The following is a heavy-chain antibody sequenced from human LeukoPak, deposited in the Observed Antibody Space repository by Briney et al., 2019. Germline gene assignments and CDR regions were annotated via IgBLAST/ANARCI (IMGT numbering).Heavy chain of an antibody. CDR2: ISSSSSYI. Sequence: PGGSLRLSCAASGFTFSSYSMNWVRQAPGKGLEWVSSISSSSSYIYYADSVKGRFTISRDNAKNSLYLQMNSLRAEDTAVYYCASLRYSYGYGFDYWGQGTLVTVSS. CDR1: GFTFSSYS. CDR3: ASLRYSYGYGFDY. V-gene: IGHV3-21*01. J-gene: IGHJ4*02. D-gene: IGHD5-18*01.